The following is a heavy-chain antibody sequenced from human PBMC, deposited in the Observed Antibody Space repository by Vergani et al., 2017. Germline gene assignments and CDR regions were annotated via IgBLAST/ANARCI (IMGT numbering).Heavy chain of an antibody. CDR1: GFTFSSYG. Sequence: QVQLVESGGGVVQPGRSLRLSCAASGFTFSSYGMHWVRQAPGKGLEWVAVISYYGSNKYYADSVKGRFTISRDNSKNTLYLQMNSLRAEDTAVYYCAKDAKWLVRREGRDYFDYWGQGTLVTVSS. CDR2: ISYYGSNK. V-gene: IGHV3-30*18. CDR3: AKDAKWLVRREGRDYFDY. D-gene: IGHD6-19*01. J-gene: IGHJ4*02.